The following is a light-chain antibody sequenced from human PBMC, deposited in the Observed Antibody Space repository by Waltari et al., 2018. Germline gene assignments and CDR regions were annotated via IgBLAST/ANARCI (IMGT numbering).Light chain of an antibody. J-gene: IGKJ2*01. CDR2: AAS. CDR3: QQYYSTPWYT. V-gene: IGKV1-NL1*01. CDR1: QGISNS. Sequence: CRASQGISNSLAWYQQKPGKAPKLLLYAASRLESGVPSRFSGSGSGTGYTLTISSLQPEDFATYYCQQYYSTPWYTFGQGTKLEIK.